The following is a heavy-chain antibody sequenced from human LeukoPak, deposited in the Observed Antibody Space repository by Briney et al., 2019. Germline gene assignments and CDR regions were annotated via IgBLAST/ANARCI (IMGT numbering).Heavy chain of an antibody. CDR2: IYNSEST. V-gene: IGHV4-59*08. D-gene: IGHD1-1*01. CDR3: AKIRERTGTTFDS. J-gene: IGHJ4*02. Sequence: SETLSLTCTVSGGSISSYYWNWIRQPAGKGLEWIGYIYNSESTNYNPSLKSRVTISGDTSRNQVSLKLRSVTAADTAVYYCAKIRERTGTTFDSWGQGTLVTVSS. CDR1: GGSISSYY.